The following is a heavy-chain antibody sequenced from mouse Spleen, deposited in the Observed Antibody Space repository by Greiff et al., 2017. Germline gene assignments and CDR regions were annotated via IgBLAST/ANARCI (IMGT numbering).Heavy chain of an antibody. CDR1: GFTFSSYA. CDR3: ARHLDYGNYFDY. CDR2: ISSGGGST. Sequence: EVKLMESGGGLVKPGGSLKLSCAASGFTFSSYAMSWVRQTPEKRLEWVAYISSGGGSTYYPDTVKGRFTISRDNAKNTLYLQMSSLKSEDTAMYYCARHLDYGNYFDYWGQGTTLTVSS. V-gene: IGHV5-12-1*01. D-gene: IGHD2-1*01. J-gene: IGHJ2*01.